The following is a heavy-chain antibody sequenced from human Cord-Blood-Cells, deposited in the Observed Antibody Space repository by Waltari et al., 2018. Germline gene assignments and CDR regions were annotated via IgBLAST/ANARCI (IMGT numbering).Heavy chain of an antibody. CDR1: GYTLTELS. CDR2: FDPEDGET. V-gene: IGHV1-24*01. J-gene: IGHJ3*02. D-gene: IGHD2-21*02. Sequence: QVQLVQSGAEVKKPGASVKVSCKVSGYTLTELSMHWVRQAPGKGLEWMGGFDPEDGETIYEQKFQGRVTMTEDTSTDTAYMELSSLRSEDTAVYYCATGLVRYCGGDCYSAFDIWGQGTMVTVSS. CDR3: ATGLVRYCGGDCYSAFDI.